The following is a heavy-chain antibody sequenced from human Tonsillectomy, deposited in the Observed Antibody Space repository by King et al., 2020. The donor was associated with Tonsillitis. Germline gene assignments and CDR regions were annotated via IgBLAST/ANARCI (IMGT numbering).Heavy chain of an antibody. CDR1: GYTFTSYG. J-gene: IGHJ5*02. Sequence: QLVQSGAEVKKPGASVKVSCKASGYTFTSYGISWVRQAPGQGLEWMGWISAYNGHTNYAQKLQGRVTMTTDTSTSTAYMELRSLRSDDTAVYYCARETLIVRGVIIHQNWFDPWGQGTLVTVSS. CDR2: ISAYNGHT. V-gene: IGHV1-18*01. D-gene: IGHD3-10*01. CDR3: ARETLIVRGVIIHQNWFDP.